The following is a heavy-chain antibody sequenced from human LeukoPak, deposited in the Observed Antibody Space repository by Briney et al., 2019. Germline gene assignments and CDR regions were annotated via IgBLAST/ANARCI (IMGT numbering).Heavy chain of an antibody. CDR3: VKDNPLDY. CDR1: GFTFSNYG. Sequence: GGSLRLSCGASGFTFSNYGMLWVRQAPGKGLDWVAFIRYDGNNKLYADSVKGRFTISRDNSKNTLYLHINSMRAEDTAVYYCVKDNPLDYWGQGTLVTVSS. J-gene: IGHJ4*02. CDR2: IRYDGNNK. D-gene: IGHD1-14*01. V-gene: IGHV3-30*02.